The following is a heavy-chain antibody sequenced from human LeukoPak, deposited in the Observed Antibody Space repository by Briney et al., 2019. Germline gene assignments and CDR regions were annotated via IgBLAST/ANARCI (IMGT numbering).Heavy chain of an antibody. Sequence: PGRSLRLSCAASGFTFSSYAMHWVRQAPGKGLEWVAVISYDGRNKYYADSVKGRFTISRDNSKNPLYLQMTRLRAEETAVYYCAKDGNYYDSSAMGGYWGQGTLVTVSS. CDR1: GFTFSSYA. D-gene: IGHD3-22*01. V-gene: IGHV3-30*04. CDR3: AKDGNYYDSSAMGGY. J-gene: IGHJ4*02. CDR2: ISYDGRNK.